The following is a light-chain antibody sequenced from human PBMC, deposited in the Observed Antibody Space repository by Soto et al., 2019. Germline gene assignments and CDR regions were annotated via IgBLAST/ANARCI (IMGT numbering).Light chain of an antibody. Sequence: DIPMTQSPSSLSPSVGDRVTLTCRASQSISRHLNWYQQKAGRAPRLLIYGASNLQSGVPSRFSGGGSGTEFTLTISSLLPEYFATYYCQHYNSYSQAFGQGTKVELK. J-gene: IGKJ1*01. CDR1: QSISRH. CDR3: QHYNSYSQA. CDR2: GAS. V-gene: IGKV1-39*01.